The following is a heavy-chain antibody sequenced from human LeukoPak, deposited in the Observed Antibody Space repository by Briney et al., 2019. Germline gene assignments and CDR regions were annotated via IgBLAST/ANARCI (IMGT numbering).Heavy chain of an antibody. J-gene: IGHJ5*02. D-gene: IGHD3-10*01. CDR3: ARRYGSGSQYNWFDP. CDR2: ISAYNGNT. Sequence: ASVKVSCKASGYTFTSYGISWVRQAPGQGLEWMGGISAYNGNTNYAQKLQGRVTMTTDTSTSTAYMELRSLRSDDTAVYYCARRYGSGSQYNWFDPWGQGTLVTVSS. CDR1: GYTFTSYG. V-gene: IGHV1-18*01.